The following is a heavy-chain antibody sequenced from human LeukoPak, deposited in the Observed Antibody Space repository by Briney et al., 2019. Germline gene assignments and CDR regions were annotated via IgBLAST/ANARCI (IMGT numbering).Heavy chain of an antibody. CDR3: ARDVFSNDAFDI. V-gene: IGHV3-53*01. CDR2: IYSGGST. Sequence: GGSLRLSCAASGFTVSSNYMSWVRQAPGKGLEWVSVIYSGGSTYYADSVKGRFTISRDNSKNTLYLQMNSLRAEDTAVYYCARDVFSNDAFDIWGQGTMVTVSS. J-gene: IGHJ3*02. CDR1: GFTVSSNY. D-gene: IGHD3-3*02.